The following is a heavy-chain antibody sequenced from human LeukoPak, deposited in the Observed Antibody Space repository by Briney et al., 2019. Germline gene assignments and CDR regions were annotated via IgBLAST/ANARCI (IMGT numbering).Heavy chain of an antibody. D-gene: IGHD6-13*01. Sequence: GGSLRLSCAASGFTFSSYGMHWVRQAPGKGLEWVAFIRYDGSNKYYADSVKGRFTISRDNSKNTLYLQMNSLRAEDTAVYYCAKDGGPLSIAPDPMGYWGQGTLVTVSS. CDR2: IRYDGSNK. CDR1: GFTFSSYG. CDR3: AKDGGPLSIAPDPMGY. V-gene: IGHV3-30*02. J-gene: IGHJ4*02.